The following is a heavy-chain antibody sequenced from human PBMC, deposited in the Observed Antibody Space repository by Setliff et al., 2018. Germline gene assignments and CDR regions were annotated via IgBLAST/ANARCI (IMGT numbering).Heavy chain of an antibody. Sequence: SETLSLTCTVSGGSISSYYWSWIRQPAGKGLEWLGHIYIGGSANYNPSLKSRVTMSIDTSKNQFSLKLNSVTAADMAVYYCAREHLHYYDSSGPSLWFDPWGQGTLVTVSS. CDR3: AREHLHYYDSSGPSLWFDP. J-gene: IGHJ5*02. CDR2: IYIGGSA. V-gene: IGHV4-4*07. CDR1: GGSISSYY. D-gene: IGHD3-22*01.